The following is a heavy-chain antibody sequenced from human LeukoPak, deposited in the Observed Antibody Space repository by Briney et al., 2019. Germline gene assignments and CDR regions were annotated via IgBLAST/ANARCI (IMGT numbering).Heavy chain of an antibody. Sequence: ASVKVSCKAFGYTFTSNYMHWVRQAPGQGPEWMGWISAYNGNTNYAQKLQGRVTMTTDTSTSTAYMELRSLRSDDTAVYYCARDLGYYYARAFDIWGQGTMVTVSS. V-gene: IGHV1-18*04. CDR2: ISAYNGNT. CDR1: GYTFTSNY. CDR3: ARDLGYYYARAFDI. J-gene: IGHJ3*02. D-gene: IGHD3-22*01.